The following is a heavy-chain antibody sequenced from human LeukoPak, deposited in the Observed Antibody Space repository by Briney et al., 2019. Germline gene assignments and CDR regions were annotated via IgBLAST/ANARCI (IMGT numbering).Heavy chain of an antibody. CDR3: ARVFYGSGKTDY. D-gene: IGHD3-10*01. CDR2: ISSSSSYI. V-gene: IGHV3-21*01. CDR1: GFTFSSCS. Sequence: GGSLRLSCAASGFTFSSCSMNWVRQAPGKGLEWVSSISSSSSYIYYADSVKGRFTISRDNAKNSLYLQMNSLRAEDTAVYYCARVFYGSGKTDYWGQGTLVTVSS. J-gene: IGHJ4*02.